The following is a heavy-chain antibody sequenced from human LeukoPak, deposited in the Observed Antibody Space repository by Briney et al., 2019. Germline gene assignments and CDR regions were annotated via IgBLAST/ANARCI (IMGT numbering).Heavy chain of an antibody. J-gene: IGHJ4*02. Sequence: GGSLRLSCAASGFNFVNTWMHWVRQAPGNGLVWVARIKNDGSGIIYADSVEGRFTISRDNARNTLYLQMNSLRAEDTAVYYCARERGVSHPFDYWGQGTLVTVSS. CDR2: IKNDGSGI. CDR3: ARERGVSHPFDY. CDR1: GFNFVNTW. V-gene: IGHV3-74*01. D-gene: IGHD2-21*01.